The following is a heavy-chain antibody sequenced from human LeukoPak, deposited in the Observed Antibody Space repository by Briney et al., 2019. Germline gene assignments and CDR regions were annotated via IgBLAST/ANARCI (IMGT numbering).Heavy chain of an antibody. CDR3: ARGGVGGGYYLYYFDY. J-gene: IGHJ4*02. Sequence: ASVKVSCKASGYTFTSYGISWVRQAPGQGLEWMGWISTYNGNTNYAQKLQGRVTLTRDTSTSTAYMELRSLRPDDTAVYYCARGGVGGGYYLYYFDYWGQGTLDTVSS. D-gene: IGHD3-22*01. V-gene: IGHV1-18*01. CDR2: ISTYNGNT. CDR1: GYTFTSYG.